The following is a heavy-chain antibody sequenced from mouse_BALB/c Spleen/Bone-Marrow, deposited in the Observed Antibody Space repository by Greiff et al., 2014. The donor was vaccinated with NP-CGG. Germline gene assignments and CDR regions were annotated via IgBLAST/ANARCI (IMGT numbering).Heavy chain of an antibody. CDR2: ISSGSSAI. CDR1: GFTFSSFG. CDR3: TRSGTLGAMDY. Sequence: EVKLEESGGGLVQPGGSRKLSCAASGFTFSSFGMHWVRQAPEKGLEWVAYISSGSSAIYYADTMKGRFTISRDNLKNTLFLQMTSLRSEDTAMYYCTRSGTLGAMDYWGQGTSVTVSS. J-gene: IGHJ4*01. V-gene: IGHV5-17*02. D-gene: IGHD3-3*01.